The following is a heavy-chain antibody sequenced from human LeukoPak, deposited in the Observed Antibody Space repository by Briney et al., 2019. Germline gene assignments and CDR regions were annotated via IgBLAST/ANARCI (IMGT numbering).Heavy chain of an antibody. CDR1: GFTFSSYH. J-gene: IGHJ4*01. Sequence: GGSLRLSCAAYGFTFSSYHMNWVRQAPGKGLEWVSSISRSGGSTYYAESVRGRLTISRDNAESSVYLHVNSLRVEDTAIYYCVRGDKRDYWGQGTLVTVAS. V-gene: IGHV3-21*01. CDR3: VRGDKRDY. D-gene: IGHD5-24*01. CDR2: ISRSGGST.